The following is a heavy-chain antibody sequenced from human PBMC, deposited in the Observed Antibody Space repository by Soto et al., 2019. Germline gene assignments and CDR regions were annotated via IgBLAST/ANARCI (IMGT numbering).Heavy chain of an antibody. V-gene: IGHV1-2*04. CDR1: GYSFTDYH. CDR3: ARGHSTDWSNGVCSFFYNHEMDV. J-gene: IGHJ6*02. D-gene: IGHD2-8*01. Sequence: ASVKVSCKASGYSFTDYHIHWVRQAPGQGLEWLGRINPKSGGTSTAQKFQGWVTITRDRSISTVYMELTRLRSDDTAVYFCARGHSTDWSNGVCSFFYNHEMDVWGQGTTVTVSS. CDR2: INPKSGGT.